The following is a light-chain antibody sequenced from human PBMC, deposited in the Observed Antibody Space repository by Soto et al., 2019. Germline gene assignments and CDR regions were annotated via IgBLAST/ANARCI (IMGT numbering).Light chain of an antibody. CDR2: YVS. CDR3: SSYTSSSTLVV. V-gene: IGLV2-14*01. Sequence: QSALTQPASVSGSPGQSITISCTGTSSYVGGYNYVSWYQQHPGKAPKLMIYYVSNRPSGVSNRFSGSKSGNTASLTISGLQAEDEADYYCSSYTSSSTLVVFGAGTKLTVL. J-gene: IGLJ2*01. CDR1: SSYVGGYNY.